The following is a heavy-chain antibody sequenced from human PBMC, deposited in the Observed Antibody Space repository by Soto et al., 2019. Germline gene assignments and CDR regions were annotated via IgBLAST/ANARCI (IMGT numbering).Heavy chain of an antibody. J-gene: IGHJ6*03. CDR3: ARHAPHYYYYYYMDV. CDR2: IYPGDSDT. CDR1: GYSFTSYW. Sequence: LGESLKISCKGSGYSFTSYWIGWVRQMPGKGLEWMGIIYPGDSDTRYSPSFQGQVTISADKSISTAYLQWSSLKASDTAMYYCARHAPHYYYYYYMDVWGKGTTVTVSS. V-gene: IGHV5-51*01.